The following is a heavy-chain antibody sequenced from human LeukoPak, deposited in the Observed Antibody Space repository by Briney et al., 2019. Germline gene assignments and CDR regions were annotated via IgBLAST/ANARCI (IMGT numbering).Heavy chain of an antibody. J-gene: IGHJ4*02. D-gene: IGHD1-26*01. V-gene: IGHV3-74*01. CDR3: VRDLGGRSGH. Sequence: GGSLRLSCAASGFTFTSFWMHWVRQAPGKGLVWVSRINEDGSTTNYADSVKGRSTIFRDNAKNTLYLQMNSLRAEDTAVYYCVRDLGGRSGHWGQGTLVTVSS. CDR1: GFTFTSFW. CDR2: INEDGSTT.